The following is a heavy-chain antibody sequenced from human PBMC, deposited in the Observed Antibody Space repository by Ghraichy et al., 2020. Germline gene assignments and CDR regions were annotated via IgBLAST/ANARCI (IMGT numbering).Heavy chain of an antibody. V-gene: IGHV4-4*09. CDR2: IYTSGST. CDR3: ARLLNGLEFDP. CDR1: GGSISSYY. J-gene: IGHJ5*02. Sequence: SQTLSLTCTVSGGSISSYYWSWIRQPPGKGLEWIGYIYTSGSTNYNPSLKSRVTISVDTSKNQFSLKLSSVTAADTAVYYCARLLNGLEFDPWGQGTLVTVSS.